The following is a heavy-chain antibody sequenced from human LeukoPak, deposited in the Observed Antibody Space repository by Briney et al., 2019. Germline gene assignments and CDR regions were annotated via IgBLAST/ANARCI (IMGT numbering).Heavy chain of an antibody. CDR1: GFTFDDYA. CDR3: AKSVYYYYYGMDV. Sequence: GGSLRLSCAASGFTFDDYAMHWVWQAPGKGLEWVSGISWNSGSIGYADSVKGRFTISRDNAKNSLYLQMNSLRAEDTALYYCAKSVYYYYYGMDVWGQGTTVTVSS. CDR2: ISWNSGSI. J-gene: IGHJ6*02. V-gene: IGHV3-9*01.